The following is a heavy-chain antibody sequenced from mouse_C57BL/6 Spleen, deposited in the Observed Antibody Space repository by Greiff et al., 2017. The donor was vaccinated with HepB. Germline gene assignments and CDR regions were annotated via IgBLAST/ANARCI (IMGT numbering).Heavy chain of an antibody. CDR1: GFTFSSYA. J-gene: IGHJ4*01. V-gene: IGHV5-4*01. D-gene: IGHD2-1*01. CDR2: ISDGGSYT. CDR3: ARDDGNSSMDY. Sequence: EVQVVESGGGLVKPGGSLKLSCAASGFTFSSYAMSWVRQTPEKRLEWVATISDGGSYTYYPDNVKGRFTIARDNAKNNLYLQMSHLKSEDTAMYYCARDDGNSSMDYWGQGTSVTVSS.